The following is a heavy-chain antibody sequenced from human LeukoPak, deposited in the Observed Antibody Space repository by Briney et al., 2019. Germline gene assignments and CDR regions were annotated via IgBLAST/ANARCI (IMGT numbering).Heavy chain of an antibody. CDR1: GYTSTSYD. CDR2: MNPNSGNT. CDR3: ARGYDYGSGTINWFDP. J-gene: IGHJ5*02. D-gene: IGHD3-10*01. Sequence: ASVKVSCKASGYTSTSYDINWVRQATGQGLEWMGWMNPNSGNTGYAQKFQGRVTMSRNTSISTAYMELGSLRSEDTAVYYCARGYDYGSGTINWFDPWGQGTLVTVSS. V-gene: IGHV1-8*01.